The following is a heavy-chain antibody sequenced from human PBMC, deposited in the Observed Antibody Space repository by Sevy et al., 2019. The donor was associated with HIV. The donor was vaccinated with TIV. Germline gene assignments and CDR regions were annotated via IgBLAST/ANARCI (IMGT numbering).Heavy chain of an antibody. D-gene: IGHD6-19*01. Sequence: GGSLRLSCAASGFTFSNAWMSGVRQAPWKGLEWVGRIKSKSDGGTTDYAAPVKGRFTISRDDSKNTLYLQMNSLKTEDTAVYYCTTATGGAVAGTFGYWGQGTLVTVSS. CDR3: TTATGGAVAGTFGY. CDR1: GFTFSNAW. J-gene: IGHJ4*02. CDR2: IKSKSDGGTT. V-gene: IGHV3-15*01.